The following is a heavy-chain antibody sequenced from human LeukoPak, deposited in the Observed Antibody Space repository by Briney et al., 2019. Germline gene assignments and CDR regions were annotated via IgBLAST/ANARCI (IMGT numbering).Heavy chain of an antibody. CDR2: ISYDGNID. CDR1: EILFSRNN. J-gene: IGHJ4*02. CDR3: AKGAADYQDYYFDS. V-gene: IGHV3-30*18. D-gene: IGHD4-11*01. Sequence: GSLRLSFTASEILFSRNNMHWVRPAPGKGVEGVAVISYDGNIDYYADSVRGRFTISRDNSKKTLYLQMNSLRTEDTAVYYCAKGAADYQDYYFDSWGQGTLVTVSS.